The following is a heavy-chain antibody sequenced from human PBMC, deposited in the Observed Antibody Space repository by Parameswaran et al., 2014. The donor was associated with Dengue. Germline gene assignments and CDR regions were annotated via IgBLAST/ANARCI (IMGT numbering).Heavy chain of an antibody. Sequence: WIRQPPGKGLEWVSAISGSGGSTYYADSVKGRFTISRDNSKNTLYLQMNSLRAEDTAVYYCAKDGPSGIVVVPAAMTDYYYYYGMDVWGQGTTVTVSS. J-gene: IGHJ6*02. CDR3: AKDGPSGIVVVPAAMTDYYYYYGMDV. D-gene: IGHD2-2*01. V-gene: IGHV3-23*01. CDR2: ISGSGGST.